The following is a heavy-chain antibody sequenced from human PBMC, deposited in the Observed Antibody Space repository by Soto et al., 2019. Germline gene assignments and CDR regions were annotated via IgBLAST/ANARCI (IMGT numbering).Heavy chain of an antibody. D-gene: IGHD3-16*01. CDR3: ASQGDYYGMDV. CDR2: ISSSSSTI. V-gene: IGHV3-48*04. CDR1: GFTFSSYS. Sequence: GSLRLSCAASGFTFSSYSMNWVRQAPGKGLEWVSYISSSSSTIYYADSVKGRFTISRDNAKNSLYLQMNSLRAEDTAVYYCASQGDYYGMDVWGQGTTVTVSS. J-gene: IGHJ6*02.